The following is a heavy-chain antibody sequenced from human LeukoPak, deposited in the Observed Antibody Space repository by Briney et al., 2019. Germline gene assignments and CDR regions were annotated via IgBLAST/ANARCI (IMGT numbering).Heavy chain of an antibody. D-gene: IGHD6-13*01. Sequence: ASVKVSCKASRYTFTGYYMHWVRQAPGQELEWMGWINPNSGGTNYAQKFQGRVTMTRDTSISTAYMELSRLRSDDTAVYYCARARIVAAGIMACWLDPWGQGTLVTVSS. V-gene: IGHV1-2*02. CDR2: INPNSGGT. J-gene: IGHJ5*02. CDR3: ARARIVAAGIMACWLDP. CDR1: RYTFTGYY.